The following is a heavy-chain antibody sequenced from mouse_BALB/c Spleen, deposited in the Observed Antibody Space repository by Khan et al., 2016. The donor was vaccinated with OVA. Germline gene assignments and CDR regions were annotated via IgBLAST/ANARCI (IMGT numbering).Heavy chain of an antibody. D-gene: IGHD2-13*01. Sequence: QVQLKQSGPGLVAPSQSLSITCSVSGFSLITYGVHWVRQSPGKGLEWLGIIWAGGSPNSNSALMSRLSFSKDNSKSQVFLKMNSLQTDDTAMYYCTRETAYYGDYEAMDYWGQGTSVTVSS. J-gene: IGHJ4*01. CDR3: TRETAYYGDYEAMDY. V-gene: IGHV2-9*02. CDR1: GFSLITYG. CDR2: IWAGGSP.